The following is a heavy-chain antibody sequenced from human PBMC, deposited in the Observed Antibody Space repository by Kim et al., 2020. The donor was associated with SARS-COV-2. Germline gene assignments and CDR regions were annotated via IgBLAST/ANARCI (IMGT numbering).Heavy chain of an antibody. J-gene: IGHJ6*02. CDR2: SDT. D-gene: IGHD2-2*02. CDR3: ARGIRPVAIPGMDV. V-gene: IGHV5-51*01. Sequence: SDTVSSPSFQGQVTISADKSISTAYVQWSSLKASDTAMYYCARGIRPVAIPGMDVWGQGTAVTVSS.